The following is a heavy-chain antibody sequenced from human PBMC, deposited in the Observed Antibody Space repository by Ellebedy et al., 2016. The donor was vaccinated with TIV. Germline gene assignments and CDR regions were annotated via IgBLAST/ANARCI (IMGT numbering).Heavy chain of an antibody. J-gene: IGHJ4*02. D-gene: IGHD6-19*01. Sequence: PGGSLRLSCAASGFTFSRYSMNWVRQAPGKGLEWVANIKQDGSEKYYVDSVKGRFTISRDNAKNSLSLQMISLRAEDTAVYYCASGITLAGTGGYWGQGTLVTVSS. CDR3: ASGITLAGTGGY. CDR2: IKQDGSEK. CDR1: GFTFSRYS. V-gene: IGHV3-7*01.